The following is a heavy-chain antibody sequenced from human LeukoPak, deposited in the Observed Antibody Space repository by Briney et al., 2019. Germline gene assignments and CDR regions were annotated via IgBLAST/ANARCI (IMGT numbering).Heavy chain of an antibody. CDR2: LRSDGTSA. V-gene: IGHV3-74*03. CDR1: GFTFSSYW. D-gene: IGHD6-19*01. J-gene: IGHJ3*02. CDR3: ARDRNYCSSDRCYDVFDI. Sequence: GGSLRLSCAASGFTFSSYWMSWVRQVSGKGLVCVARLRSDGTSAMYADSVKGRFTISRDNAKNSLYLQMSNLRAEDTSVYYCARDRNYCSSDRCYDVFDIWGQGTMVTVSS.